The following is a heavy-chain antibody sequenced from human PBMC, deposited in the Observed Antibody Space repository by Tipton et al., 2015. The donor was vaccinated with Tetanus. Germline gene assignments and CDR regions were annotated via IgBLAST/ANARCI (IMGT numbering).Heavy chain of an antibody. D-gene: IGHD6-13*01. Sequence: TLSLTCVVYGGSFGHYYWTWIRQPPGKGLEWIGSIYYSGSTYYNPSLKSRVTISVDTSKNLFSLKLSSVTAADTAVYYCAAPLFRSAAGKAYWGQGTLLTVSS. CDR1: GGSFGHYY. CDR3: AAPLFRSAAGKAY. J-gene: IGHJ4*02. CDR2: IYYSGST. V-gene: IGHV4-34*01.